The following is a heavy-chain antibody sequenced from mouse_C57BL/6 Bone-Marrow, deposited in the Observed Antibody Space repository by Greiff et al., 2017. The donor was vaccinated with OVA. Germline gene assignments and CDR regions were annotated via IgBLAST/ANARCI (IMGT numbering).Heavy chain of an antibody. V-gene: IGHV1-69*01. CDR3: ARDLYWYFDV. CDR1: GYTFTSYW. CDR2: IDPSDSYT. Sequence: VKLVESGAELVMPGASVKLSCKASGYTFTSYWMPWVKQRPGQGLEWIGEIDPSDSYTNYNQKFKGKSTLTVDKSSSTSYMQLSSLTSEDSAVYYCARDLYWYFDVWGTGTTVTVSS. J-gene: IGHJ1*03.